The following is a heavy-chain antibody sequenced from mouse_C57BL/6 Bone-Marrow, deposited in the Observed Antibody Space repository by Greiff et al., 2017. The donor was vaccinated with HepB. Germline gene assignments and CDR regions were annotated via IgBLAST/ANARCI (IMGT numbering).Heavy chain of an antibody. D-gene: IGHD2-4*01. V-gene: IGHV1-54*01. J-gene: IGHJ3*01. Sequence: VQGVESGAELVRPGTSVKVSCKASGYAFTNYLIEWVKQRPGQGLEWIGVINPGSGGTNYNEKFKGKATLTADKSSSTAYMQLSSLTSEDSAVYFCARGGLRRRFAYWGQGTLVTVSA. CDR1: GYAFTNYL. CDR3: ARGGLRRRFAY. CDR2: INPGSGGT.